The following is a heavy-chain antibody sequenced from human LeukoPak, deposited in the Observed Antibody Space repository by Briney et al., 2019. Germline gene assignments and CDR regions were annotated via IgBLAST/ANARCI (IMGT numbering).Heavy chain of an antibody. J-gene: IGHJ6*02. D-gene: IGHD3-9*01. CDR2: ICASGCST. Sequence: GGSLRLSCAASGFTFSSYAMSWVRQAPGKGLEWFSSICASGCSTYYAYSVKGRLTTFSDNSKNTLYLQMNRLRAEDTAVYYCAKALRYFAWRYGMDVRGQRTKVTVPS. CDR3: AKALRYFAWRYGMDV. V-gene: IGHV3-23*01. CDR1: GFTFSSYA.